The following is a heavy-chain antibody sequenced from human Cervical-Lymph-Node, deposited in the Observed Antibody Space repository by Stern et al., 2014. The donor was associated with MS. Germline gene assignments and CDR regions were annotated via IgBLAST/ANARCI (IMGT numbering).Heavy chain of an antibody. V-gene: IGHV1-69*06. CDR2: IIPLFNTA. Sequence: QVQLMQSGAEVRKPGSSVKVSCKASGASLSTFSISWVRQAPGQGLEWLGGIIPLFNTANYAQRFQDRVTITADKNTKQVYMELRSLRSEDTAVYYCARGPPEMTKPPHNKGVDAWGQGTKVTVSS. CDR1: GASLSTFS. J-gene: IGHJ6*02. CDR3: ARGPPEMTKPPHNKGVDA. D-gene: IGHD5-24*01.